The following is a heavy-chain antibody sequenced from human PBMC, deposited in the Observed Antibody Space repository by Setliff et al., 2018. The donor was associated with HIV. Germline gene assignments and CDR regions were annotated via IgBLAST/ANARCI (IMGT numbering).Heavy chain of an antibody. J-gene: IGHJ4*02. V-gene: IGHV4-38-2*02. CDR3: ARLTTTYYYDSSAYYHPV. CDR2: IYHSGST. CDR1: GYSVYSGYH. D-gene: IGHD3-22*01. Sequence: SETLSLTCSVSGYSVYSGYHWGWVRQSPGKGLEWIGSIYHSGSTNYNPSLKSRVTISVDTSKNQFSLKLSSVTAADTAVFYCARLTTTYYYDSSAYYHPVWGQGTLVTVSS.